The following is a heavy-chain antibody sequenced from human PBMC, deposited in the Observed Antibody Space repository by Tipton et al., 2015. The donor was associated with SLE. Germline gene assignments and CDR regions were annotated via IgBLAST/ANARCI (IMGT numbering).Heavy chain of an antibody. CDR1: GGSISSYY. Sequence: TLSLTCPVSGGSISSYYWSWIRQPPGKGLEWIGYIYYSGSTNYNPSLKSRVTISVDTSKNQFSLKLSSVTAADTAVYYCARSGTARIAGAGPAFDIWGQGTMVTVSS. CDR2: IYYSGST. CDR3: ARSGTARIAGAGPAFDI. D-gene: IGHD6-19*01. V-gene: IGHV4-59*01. J-gene: IGHJ3*02.